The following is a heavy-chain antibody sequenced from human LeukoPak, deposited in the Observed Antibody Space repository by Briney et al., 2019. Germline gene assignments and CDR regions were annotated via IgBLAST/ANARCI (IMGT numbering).Heavy chain of an antibody. V-gene: IGHV1-18*01. J-gene: IGHJ4*02. Sequence: ASVPVSCQASGYTLTRYGLRWLRQAPGQGLAWMGWMSATNGNTNYAQNSQGRVTMTTDTSATTAYMDLRSLRSDDTAVYYCARRGYYASGSYNFDYWGQGTLVTVSS. CDR2: MSATNGNT. CDR1: GYTLTRYG. CDR3: ARRGYYASGSYNFDY. D-gene: IGHD3-10*01.